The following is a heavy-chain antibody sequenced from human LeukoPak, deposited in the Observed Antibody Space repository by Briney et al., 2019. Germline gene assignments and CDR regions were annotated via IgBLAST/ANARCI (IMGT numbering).Heavy chain of an antibody. J-gene: IGHJ1*01. V-gene: IGHV3-30*04. CDR1: GFTFSSYA. Sequence: GRSLRLSCAASGFTFSSYAMHWVRRAPGKGLEWVAVISYDGSNKYYADSVKGRFTISRDNSKNTLYLQMNSLRAEDTAVYYCASHDRKHWGQGTLVTVSP. CDR2: ISYDGSNK. CDR3: ASHDRKH.